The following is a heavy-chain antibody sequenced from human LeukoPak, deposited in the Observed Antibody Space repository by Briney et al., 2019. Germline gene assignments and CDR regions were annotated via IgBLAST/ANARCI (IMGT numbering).Heavy chain of an antibody. V-gene: IGHV4-31*03. CDR2: IHPIRGT. CDR1: GGSMNSGDYY. Sequence: PSETLSLTCTVSGGSMNSGDYYWSWIRQHRGKGREWIVYIHPIRGTFYTPSLNSRVSISADTSKNQFSLNLSSVTAADTAVYYCARYYDSTGYYYIRAFDVWGQGTMVTVSS. J-gene: IGHJ3*01. CDR3: ARYYDSTGYYYIRAFDV. D-gene: IGHD3-22*01.